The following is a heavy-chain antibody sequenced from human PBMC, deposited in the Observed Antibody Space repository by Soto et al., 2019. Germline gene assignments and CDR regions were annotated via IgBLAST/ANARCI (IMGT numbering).Heavy chain of an antibody. CDR2: ISSSSSYI. V-gene: IGHV3-21*01. J-gene: IGHJ6*02. Sequence: GGSLRLSCAASGFAFSSYSMNWVRQAPGKGLEWVSSISSSSSYIYYADSVKGRFTISRDNAKNSLYLQMNSLRAEDTAVYYCARDQSGFVVVTAIPMFFYYYYGMDVWGQGTTVTVPS. D-gene: IGHD2-21*02. CDR1: GFAFSSYS. CDR3: ARDQSGFVVVTAIPMFFYYYYGMDV.